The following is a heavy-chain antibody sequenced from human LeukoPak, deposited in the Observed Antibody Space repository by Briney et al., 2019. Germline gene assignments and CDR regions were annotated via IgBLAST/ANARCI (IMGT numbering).Heavy chain of an antibody. D-gene: IGHD6-13*01. J-gene: IGHJ4*02. V-gene: IGHV3-64D*06. Sequence: PGGSLRLSCSASGFIFSPYAMHWVRQAPGKGLEYVSSISSEGKTTYYAVSVKGRFTISRDNSKNTLYLQMSSLRPEDTAVYYCVKDRWVDHWGQGTLVTVSS. CDR2: ISSEGKTT. CDR3: VKDRWVDH. CDR1: GFIFSPYA.